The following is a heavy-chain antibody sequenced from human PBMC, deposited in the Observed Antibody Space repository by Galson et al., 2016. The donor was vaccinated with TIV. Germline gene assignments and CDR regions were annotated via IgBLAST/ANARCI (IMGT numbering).Heavy chain of an antibody. Sequence: SLRLSCAASGFTFGNYWMSWVRQVPGKGLEWVANIDKDGNEKYYVDSVKGRFTISRDNAKNTLYLQMNSLRAEDMAIFYCARLLEWTHEAFDTWGQGTMVTVSA. CDR3: ARLLEWTHEAFDT. D-gene: IGHD3-3*01. J-gene: IGHJ3*02. CDR2: IDKDGNEK. V-gene: IGHV3-7*01. CDR1: GFTFGNYW.